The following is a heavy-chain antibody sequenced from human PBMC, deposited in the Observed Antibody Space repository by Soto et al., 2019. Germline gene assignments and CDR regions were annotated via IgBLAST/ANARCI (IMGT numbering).Heavy chain of an antibody. V-gene: IGHV1-3*01. CDR3: VSVDYGDY. CDR1: GYTFTSYA. Sequence: QVQLVQSGAEVKKPGASVKVSCKTSGYTFTSYAVHWARQAPGQRLEWMGWINAGNGNTEYSQKFQGRVTFTRDTSASTAHMELSSLRPEDTAVYYSVSVDYGDYWGQGTLVTVSS. CDR2: INAGNGNT. J-gene: IGHJ4*02.